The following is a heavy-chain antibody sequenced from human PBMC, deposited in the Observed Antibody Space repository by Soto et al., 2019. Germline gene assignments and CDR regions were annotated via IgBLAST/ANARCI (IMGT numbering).Heavy chain of an antibody. V-gene: IGHV3-48*02. CDR1: GFTFSSYS. J-gene: IGHJ4*01. CDR2: ISSSSSTI. D-gene: IGHD3-10*01. CDR3: ARDSYYGSGIRRRAFDY. Sequence: GGSLRLSCAASGFTFSSYSMNWVRQAPGKGLEWVSYISSSSSTIYYADSVKGRFTISRDNAKNSLYLQMNSLGDEDTAVYYCARDSYYGSGIRRRAFDYWGHGPLVTVSS.